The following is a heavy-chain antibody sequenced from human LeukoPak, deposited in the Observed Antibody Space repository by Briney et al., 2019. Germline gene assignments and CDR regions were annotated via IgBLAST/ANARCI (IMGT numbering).Heavy chain of an antibody. CDR1: GYSFTSYW. CDR2: IYPGDSDT. D-gene: IGHD3-22*01. J-gene: IGHJ3*02. V-gene: IGHV5-51*01. CDR3: ARRNDYDSSGYLLGDAFDI. Sequence: GESLKISCKGSGYSFTSYWIGWVRQMPGKGLEWMGIIYPGDSDTRYSPSFLGQVTISADKSISTAYLQWSSLKASDTAMYYCARRNDYDSSGYLLGDAFDIWGQGTMVTVSS.